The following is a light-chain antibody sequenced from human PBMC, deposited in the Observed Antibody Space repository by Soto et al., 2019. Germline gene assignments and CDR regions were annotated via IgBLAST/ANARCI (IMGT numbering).Light chain of an antibody. J-gene: IGKJ4*01. CDR2: DAS. V-gene: IGKV3-11*01. Sequence: IVMTQSPATLSVSPWERATLSWRASQRVSSYLAWYQQKPGQAPMLLIDDASNRATGIPARFSGSVSGTDFTLTISSLEPEDFAGDYCQQRSNWRLTFGGGTKV. CDR1: QRVSSY. CDR3: QQRSNWRLT.